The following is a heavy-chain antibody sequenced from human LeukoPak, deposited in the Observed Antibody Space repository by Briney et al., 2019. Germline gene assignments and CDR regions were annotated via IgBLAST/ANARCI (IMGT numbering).Heavy chain of an antibody. D-gene: IGHD6-19*01. CDR3: TTGGAGQWLFLTPLDY. V-gene: IGHV3-23*01. J-gene: IGHJ4*02. Sequence: GGSLRLSCAASGFTFSSYAMSWVRQAPGKGLEWVSAISGSGDSTFYADSVKGRFTISRDNSKNTLYLQMNSLRAEDTAVYYCTTGGAGQWLFLTPLDYWGQGTLVTVSS. CDR2: ISGSGDST. CDR1: GFTFSSYA.